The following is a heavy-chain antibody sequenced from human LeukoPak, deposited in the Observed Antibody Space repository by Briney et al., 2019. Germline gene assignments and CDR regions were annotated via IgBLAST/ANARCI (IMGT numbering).Heavy chain of an antibody. Sequence: PGGSLRLSCAASGFTFSSYGMHWVRQAPGKGLEWVAFIRYDGSNKYYEDSVKGRFTISRDDSKNKLYLQLNSLRAEDTAVYYCAKVTGYDYVWGSYRNADYWGQGTLVTVSS. V-gene: IGHV3-30*02. CDR1: GFTFSSYG. CDR2: IRYDGSNK. D-gene: IGHD3-16*02. CDR3: AKVTGYDYVWGSYRNADY. J-gene: IGHJ4*02.